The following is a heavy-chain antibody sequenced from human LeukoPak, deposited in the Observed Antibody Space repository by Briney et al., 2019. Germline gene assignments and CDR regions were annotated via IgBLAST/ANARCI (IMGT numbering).Heavy chain of an antibody. D-gene: IGHD2-15*01. CDR1: GYTFTGYY. CDR2: INPNSGGT. V-gene: IGHV1-2*02. J-gene: IGHJ4*02. Sequence: ASVKVSCKASGYTFTGYYMHWVRQAPGQGLEWMGWINPNSGGTNYAQKFQGRVTMTRDTSISTAYMELSRLRSDDAAVYYCASGYCSGGSCYPFDYWGQGTLVTASS. CDR3: ASGYCSGGSCYPFDY.